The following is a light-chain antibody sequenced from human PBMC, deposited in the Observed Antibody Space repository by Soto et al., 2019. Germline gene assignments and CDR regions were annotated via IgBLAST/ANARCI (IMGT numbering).Light chain of an antibody. CDR2: GAS. J-gene: IGKJ4*02. V-gene: IGKV3-20*01. CDR1: QSVSRRW. CDR3: QHLP. Sequence: SVLTQSPGTLSVSPGERATLSCRASQSVSRRWLVWYQQKPSQGPRLLIFGASSRATGIPDRFRGSGSGTDFTLTISSLEPEDFAVDYCQHLPVGGGTQVEI.